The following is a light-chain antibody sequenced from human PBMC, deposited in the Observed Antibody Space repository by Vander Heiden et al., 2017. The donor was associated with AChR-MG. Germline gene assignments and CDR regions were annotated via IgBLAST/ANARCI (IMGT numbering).Light chain of an antibody. CDR2: GAS. Sequence: EIVLTQSPGTLSLSPGDRATLSCRASQSVSSKYIAWFQQKPGQAPRLLIYGASSRATGIAERFSGSWSATDFTLTISRLEPEDFAVYYCQQYGGSPWTFGQGTKVEIK. J-gene: IGKJ1*01. CDR3: QQYGGSPWT. V-gene: IGKV3-20*01. CDR1: QSVSSKY.